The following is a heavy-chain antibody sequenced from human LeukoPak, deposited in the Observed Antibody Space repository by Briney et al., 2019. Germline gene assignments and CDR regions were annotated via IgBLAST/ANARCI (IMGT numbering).Heavy chain of an antibody. CDR1: GGSISSSSYY. V-gene: IGHV4-39*01. D-gene: IGHD6-13*01. CDR3: ARHLPIAAAGSWFDP. J-gene: IGHJ5*02. Sequence: PSETLSLTCTVSGGSISSSSYYWGWIRQPPGKGLEWIGSIYYSGSTYYNPSLKSRVTISVDTSKNQFSLKLSSVTAADTAVYYCARHLPIAAAGSWFDPWGQGTLVTVSS. CDR2: IYYSGST.